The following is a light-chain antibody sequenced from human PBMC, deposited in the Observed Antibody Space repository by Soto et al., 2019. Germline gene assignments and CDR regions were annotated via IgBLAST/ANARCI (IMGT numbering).Light chain of an antibody. CDR3: QQSYSTLYT. J-gene: IGKJ5*01. V-gene: IGKV1-39*01. CDR2: AAS. Sequence: DIQMTQSPSSLSASVGDRVTITCRASQSISGYLNWYQQKPGKAPKLLIYAASSLQSGVPSRFSGSGSGTDFTLTISSLQPEDFATYYCQQSYSTLYTFGQGTRLEI. CDR1: QSISGY.